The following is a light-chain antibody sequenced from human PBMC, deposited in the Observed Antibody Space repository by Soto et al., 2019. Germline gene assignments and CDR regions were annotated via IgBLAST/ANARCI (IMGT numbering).Light chain of an antibody. V-gene: IGKV1-39*01. CDR3: QQYNSYPT. J-gene: IGKJ1*01. Sequence: DIQMTQSPSSVSASVGDRVTITCRASQSISSYLNWYQQKPGKAPKLLIYAASSLQSGVPSRFSGSGSGTEFTLTISSLQPDDFATYYCQQYNSYPTFGQGTKVDIK. CDR2: AAS. CDR1: QSISSY.